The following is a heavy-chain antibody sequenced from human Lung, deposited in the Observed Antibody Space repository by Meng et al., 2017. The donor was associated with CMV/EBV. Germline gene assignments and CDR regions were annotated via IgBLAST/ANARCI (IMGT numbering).Heavy chain of an antibody. CDR3: TRKLLSYYYYGMDV. CDR2: IRSKAYGGTT. J-gene: IGHJ6*02. Sequence: SXKISXTAPGFTFGDYAMSWVRQAPGKGLEWVGFIRSKAYGGTTVYAASVKGRFTISRDDSKSIAYLQMNSLKTEDTAVYYCTRKLLSYYYYGMDVWGQGXTVTVSS. D-gene: IGHD2-2*01. V-gene: IGHV3-49*04. CDR1: GFTFGDYA.